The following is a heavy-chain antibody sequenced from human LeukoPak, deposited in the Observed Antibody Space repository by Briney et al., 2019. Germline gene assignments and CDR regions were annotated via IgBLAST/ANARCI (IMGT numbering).Heavy chain of an antibody. D-gene: IGHD3-22*01. CDR2: INHSGST. CDR1: GGSFSGYY. Sequence: SETLSLTCAVYGGSFSGYYWSWIRQPPGKGLEWIGEINHSGSTNYNPSLKSRVTISVDTSKNQFSLKLSSVTAADTAVYYCARTSYYYDSSGYSIPLYYFDYWGQGTLVTVSS. CDR3: ARTSYYYDSSGYSIPLYYFDY. J-gene: IGHJ4*02. V-gene: IGHV4-34*01.